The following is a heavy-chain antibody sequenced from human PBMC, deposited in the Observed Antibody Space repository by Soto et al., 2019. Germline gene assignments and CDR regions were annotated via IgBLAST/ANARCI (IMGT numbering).Heavy chain of an antibody. D-gene: IGHD3-22*01. Sequence: PGGSLRLSCAASGFTFSSYGMHWVRQAPGKGLEWVAVISYDGSNKYYADSVKGRFTISRDNSKNTLYLQMNSLRAEDTAVYYCAKDLTNYYDSSGYFRDNAFDIWGQGTMVTVSS. CDR3: AKDLTNYYDSSGYFRDNAFDI. CDR2: ISYDGSNK. V-gene: IGHV3-30*18. CDR1: GFTFSSYG. J-gene: IGHJ3*02.